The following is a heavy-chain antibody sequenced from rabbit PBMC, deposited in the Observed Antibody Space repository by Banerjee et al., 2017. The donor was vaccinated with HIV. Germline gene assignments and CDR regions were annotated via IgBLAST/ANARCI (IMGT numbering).Heavy chain of an antibody. D-gene: IGHD6-1*01. CDR3: ARNAAYTGYGYTTLNL. Sequence: QEQLEESGGDLVKPGASLTLTCTASGFSFSSRYYMCWVRQAPGKGLEWIACIYAAGSAGTYYASWAKGRVAISSASSTTVTLQMTSLTAADTATYFCARNAAYTGYGYTTLNLWGPGTLVTVS. CDR2: IYAAGSAGT. CDR1: GFSFSSRYY. J-gene: IGHJ4*01. V-gene: IGHV1S45*01.